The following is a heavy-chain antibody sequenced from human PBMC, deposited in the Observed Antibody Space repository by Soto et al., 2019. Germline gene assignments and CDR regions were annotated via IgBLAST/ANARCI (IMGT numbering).Heavy chain of an antibody. D-gene: IGHD1-26*01. CDR2: IDPSDSYT. CDR3: ARLLVGATPQQHLYGMDV. Sequence: PGESLKISCKGSGYSFTSYWISWVRQMPGKGLEWMGRIDPSDSYTNYSPSFQGHVTISADKSISTAYLQWSSLKASDTAMYYCARLLVGATPQQHLYGMDVWGQGTTVTGS. J-gene: IGHJ6*02. V-gene: IGHV5-10-1*01. CDR1: GYSFTSYW.